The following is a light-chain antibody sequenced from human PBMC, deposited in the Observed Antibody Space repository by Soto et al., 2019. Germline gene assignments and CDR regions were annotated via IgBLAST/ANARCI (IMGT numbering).Light chain of an antibody. CDR2: EAS. J-gene: IGKJ1*01. Sequence: IVLSQSPAALSLSPGERATLSCRASQSVSSYLAWYQQKPGQAPRLLMYEASTRATGIPARFSGGGSGTDFTLTISSLEPEDFAVYYCQQYNNWPQTFGQGTKVDI. CDR1: QSVSSY. V-gene: IGKV3-11*01. CDR3: QQYNNWPQT.